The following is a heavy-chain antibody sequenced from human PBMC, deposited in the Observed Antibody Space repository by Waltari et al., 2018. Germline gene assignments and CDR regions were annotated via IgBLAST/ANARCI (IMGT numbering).Heavy chain of an antibody. V-gene: IGHV4-39*01. CDR2: IYYSGST. CDR3: ARIISDGYNHV. Sequence: QLQLQESGPGLVKPSETLSLTCTVSGGSISSSSYYWGWIRQPPGKGLEWIGSIYYSGSTYYNPSLKSRVTISVDTSKNQFSLKLSSVTAADTAVYYCARIISDGYNHVWGQGTLVTVSS. CDR1: GGSISSSSYY. J-gene: IGHJ4*02. D-gene: IGHD5-12*01.